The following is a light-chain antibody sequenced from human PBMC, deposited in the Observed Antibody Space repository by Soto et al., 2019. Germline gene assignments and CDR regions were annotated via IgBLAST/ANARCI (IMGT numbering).Light chain of an antibody. CDR1: QSISSY. CDR3: QQCYSTPHT. CDR2: AAY. Sequence: DIQMTQSPSSLSASVGDRVTITCRASQSISSYLNWYQQKPGKAPKLLISAAYSLQSGVPSRFSGSGSGTDFTLTISSLQAEDFATYYCQQCYSTPHTFGQGTKLEIK. V-gene: IGKV1-39*01. J-gene: IGKJ2*01.